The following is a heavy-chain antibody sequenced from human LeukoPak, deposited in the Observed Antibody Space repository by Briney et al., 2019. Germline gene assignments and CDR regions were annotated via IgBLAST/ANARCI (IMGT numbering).Heavy chain of an antibody. CDR3: ARDYYGSGSLTFLGY. V-gene: IGHV1-69*05. Sequence: SVKVSCKASGGTFSNYAFSWVRQAPGQGLEWMGGIIPIFRTTNYAEQFQGRVTITTDESTNTAYLDLSSLRSEDTAVYYCARDYYGSGSLTFLGYWGQGTLVTVSS. CDR1: GGTFSNYA. D-gene: IGHD3-10*01. CDR2: IIPIFRTT. J-gene: IGHJ4*02.